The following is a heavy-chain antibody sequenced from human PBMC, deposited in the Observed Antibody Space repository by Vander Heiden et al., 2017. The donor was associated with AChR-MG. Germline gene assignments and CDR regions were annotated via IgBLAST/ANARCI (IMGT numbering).Heavy chain of an antibody. CDR3: ARPQYCSGGSCYFLNAFDI. V-gene: IGHV4-39*01. D-gene: IGHD2-15*01. J-gene: IGHJ3*02. CDR2: IYYSGST. CDR1: GGSISSSSYY. Sequence: QLQLQESGPGLVKPSETLSLTCTVSGGSISSSSYYWGWIRQPPGKGLEWIGSIYYSGSTYYNPSLKSRVTISVDTSKNQFSLKLSSVTAADTAVYYCARPQYCSGGSCYFLNAFDIWCQGTMVTVSS.